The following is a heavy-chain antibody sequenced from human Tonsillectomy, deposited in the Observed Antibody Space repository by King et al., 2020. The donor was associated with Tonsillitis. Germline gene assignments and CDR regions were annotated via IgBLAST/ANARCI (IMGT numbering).Heavy chain of an antibody. CDR2: IYTSGST. Sequence: VQLQESGPGLVKPSQTLSLTCTVSGGSISSGSYYWSWIRQPAGQGLEWIGRIYTSGSTNYNPSLKSRVTMSVDTSKNQFSLKLSSVTAADTAVYYCARGLCGGDCYYYYYMDVWGKGTTVTVSS. J-gene: IGHJ6*03. D-gene: IGHD2-21*01. V-gene: IGHV4-61*02. CDR1: GGSISSGSYY. CDR3: ARGLCGGDCYYYYYMDV.